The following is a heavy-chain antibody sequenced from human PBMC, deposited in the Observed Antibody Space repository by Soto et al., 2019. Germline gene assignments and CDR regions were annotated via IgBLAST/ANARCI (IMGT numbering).Heavy chain of an antibody. CDR3: ATDRSSRVRLCYFDY. D-gene: IGHD3-10*01. V-gene: IGHV3-23*01. Sequence: GGSLRLSCAASGFTFSSYAMSWVRQAPGKGLEWVSAISGSGGSTYYADSLKGRFTISRDNSKNTLYLQMNSLRAEDTAVYYFATDRSSRVRLCYFDYWGQGTLVAVSS. CDR1: GFTFSSYA. J-gene: IGHJ4*02. CDR2: ISGSGGST.